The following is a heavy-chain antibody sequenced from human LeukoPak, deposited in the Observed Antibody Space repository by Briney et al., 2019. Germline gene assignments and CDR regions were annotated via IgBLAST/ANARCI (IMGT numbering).Heavy chain of an antibody. V-gene: IGHV1-46*03. J-gene: IGHJ4*02. D-gene: IGHD3-22*01. CDR2: INPSGGST. CDR1: GYTFASYY. Sequence: ASVKVSCKASGYTFASYYMHWVRQAPGQGPEWMGIINPSGGSTGYAQKFQGRVTMTRDTSTSTVYMELSNLRSEDTAVYYCARGGTVYYYDSSGYSDYWGQGTLVTVSS. CDR3: ARGGTVYYYDSSGYSDY.